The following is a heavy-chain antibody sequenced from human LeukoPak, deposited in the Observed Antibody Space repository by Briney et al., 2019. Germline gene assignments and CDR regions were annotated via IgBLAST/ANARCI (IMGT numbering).Heavy chain of an antibody. CDR2: INPNSGGT. D-gene: IGHD3-3*01. V-gene: IGHV1-2*02. CDR3: ARYGSLTIFGVATPGAAFDI. CDR1: GYTFTGYY. Sequence: ASVKVSCKASGYTFTGYYMHWVRQAPGQGLEWMGWINPNSGGTNYAQKFQGRVTMTRDTSISTAYMELSRLRSDDTAVYYCARYGSLTIFGVATPGAAFDIWGQGTMVTVSS. J-gene: IGHJ3*02.